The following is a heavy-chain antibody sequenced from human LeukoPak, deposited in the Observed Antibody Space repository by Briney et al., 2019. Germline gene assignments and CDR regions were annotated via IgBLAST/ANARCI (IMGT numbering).Heavy chain of an antibody. Sequence: PGGSLRLSCAASGFTFSSYSMNWVRQAPGKGLEWVSSISSSSSYIYYADSVKGRFTISRDNAKNSLYLQVNSLRAEDTAVYYCARDSGGGGGDIWGQGTMVTVSS. CDR3: ARDSGGGGGDI. V-gene: IGHV3-21*01. J-gene: IGHJ3*02. CDR1: GFTFSSYS. CDR2: ISSSSSYI. D-gene: IGHD2-15*01.